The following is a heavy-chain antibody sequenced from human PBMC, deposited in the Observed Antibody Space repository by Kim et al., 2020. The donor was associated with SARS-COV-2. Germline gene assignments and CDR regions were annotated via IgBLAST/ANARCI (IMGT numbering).Heavy chain of an antibody. D-gene: IGHD6-6*01. V-gene: IGHV4-39*07. Sequence: SETLSLTCTVSGGSISSSSYYWGWIRQPPGKGLEWIGSIYYSGSTYYNPSLKSRVTISVDTSKNQFSLKLSSVTAADTAVYYCARDLAPYSSSSVDWTPFDYWGQGTLVTVSS. J-gene: IGHJ4*02. CDR2: IYYSGST. CDR1: GGSISSSSYY. CDR3: ARDLAPYSSSSVDWTPFDY.